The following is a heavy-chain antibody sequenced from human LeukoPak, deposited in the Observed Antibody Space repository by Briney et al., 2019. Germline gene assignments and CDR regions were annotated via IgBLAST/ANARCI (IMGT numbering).Heavy chain of an antibody. V-gene: IGHV4-38-2*02. J-gene: IGHJ4*02. CDR1: GDSLVSGHY. D-gene: IGHD3-22*01. Sequence: SETLSLTCTVSGDSLVSGHYWGWIRQPPGQGLEWVGSVYHSGSIYYNPSLKSRVIMSVDTSKTPFSLKLSSLAAADTAIYYCAREIYYDSSAYDYWGQGTLVTVSS. CDR3: AREIYYDSSAYDY. CDR2: VYHSGSI.